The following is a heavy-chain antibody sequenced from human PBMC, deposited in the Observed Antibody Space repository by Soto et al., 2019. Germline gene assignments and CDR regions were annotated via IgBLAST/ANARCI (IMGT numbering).Heavy chain of an antibody. J-gene: IGHJ4*02. Sequence: PGGSLRLSCAASGFTFSSYAMSWVRQAPGKGLEWVSAISGSGGSTYYADSVKGRFTISRDNSKNTLYLQMNSLRAEDTAVYYCAKDRVRGGMITFGGVIVKGYFDYWGQGTLVTVSS. D-gene: IGHD3-16*02. CDR2: ISGSGGST. V-gene: IGHV3-23*01. CDR1: GFTFSSYA. CDR3: AKDRVRGGMITFGGVIVKGYFDY.